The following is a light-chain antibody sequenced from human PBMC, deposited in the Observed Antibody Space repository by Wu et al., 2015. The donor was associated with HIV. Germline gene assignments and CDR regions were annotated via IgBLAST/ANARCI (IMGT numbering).Light chain of an antibody. CDR3: QQYGSSLTWT. Sequence: EIVMTQSPATVSVSPGERATLSCRASQSISNNLAWYQQKPGQAPRLLIYDASSRATGIPDRFSGSGSGTDFTLTISRLEPEDFAVYYCQQYGSSLTWTFGQGTKVEIK. CDR1: QSISNN. CDR2: DAS. V-gene: IGKV3-20*01. J-gene: IGKJ1*01.